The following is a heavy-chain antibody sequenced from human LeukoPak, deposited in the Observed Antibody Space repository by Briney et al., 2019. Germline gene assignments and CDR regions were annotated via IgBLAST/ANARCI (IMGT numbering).Heavy chain of an antibody. CDR3: ARPYYDFWSGYYNEMSWFDP. V-gene: IGHV4-39*07. Sequence: PSETLSLTCTVSGGSISSSSYYWGWSPKPPGKGLEWIGRTNNIGSTYYNPSLKSRVTISVDTSKNQFSLKLSSVTAADTAVYYCARPYYDFWSGYYNEMSWFDPWGQGTLVTVSS. CDR2: TNNIGST. CDR1: GGSISSSSYY. J-gene: IGHJ5*02. D-gene: IGHD3-3*01.